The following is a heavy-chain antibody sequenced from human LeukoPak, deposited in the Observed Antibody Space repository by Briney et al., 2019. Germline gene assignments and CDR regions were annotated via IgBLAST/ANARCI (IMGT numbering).Heavy chain of an antibody. CDR1: GFTFSSYA. Sequence: PGGSLRLSCAASGFTFSSYAMSWVRQAPGKGLEWVSAISGSGGSTYYADSVKGRFTISRDNSKNTLYLQMNSLRAEDTAVYYCAKDDAPFVVPAAIKPGYFDYWGQGTLVTVSS. J-gene: IGHJ4*02. D-gene: IGHD2-2*02. V-gene: IGHV3-23*01. CDR3: AKDDAPFVVPAAIKPGYFDY. CDR2: ISGSGGST.